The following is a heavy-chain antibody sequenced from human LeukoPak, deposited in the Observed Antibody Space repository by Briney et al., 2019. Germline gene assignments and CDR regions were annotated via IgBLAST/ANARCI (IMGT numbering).Heavy chain of an antibody. D-gene: IGHD6-6*01. CDR2: ISYDGSNK. CDR3: ARTYSSSFDY. V-gene: IGHV3-30-3*01. J-gene: IGHJ4*02. CDR1: GFTFSSYA. Sequence: GGSLRLSCAASGFTFSSYAMHWVRQAPGKGLEWVAVISYDGSNKYYADSVKGRFTISRDNSKNTLYLQMNSLGAEDTAVYYCARTYSSSFDYWGQGTLVTVST.